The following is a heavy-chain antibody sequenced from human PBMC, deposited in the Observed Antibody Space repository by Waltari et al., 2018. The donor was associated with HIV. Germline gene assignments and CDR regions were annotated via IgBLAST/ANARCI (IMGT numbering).Heavy chain of an antibody. D-gene: IGHD2-2*01. CDR1: GGSFSGYY. J-gene: IGHJ6*02. CDR3: AKNRRHCSSTSCYVFPYYYYGMDV. V-gene: IGHV4-34*01. CDR2: INHSGST. Sequence: QVQLQQWGAGLLKPSETLSLTCAVYGGSFSGYYWSWIRQPPGKGLEWIGEINHSGSTNYNPSLKSRVTISVDTSKNQFSLKLSSVTAADTAVYYCAKNRRHCSSTSCYVFPYYYYGMDVWGQGTTVTVSS.